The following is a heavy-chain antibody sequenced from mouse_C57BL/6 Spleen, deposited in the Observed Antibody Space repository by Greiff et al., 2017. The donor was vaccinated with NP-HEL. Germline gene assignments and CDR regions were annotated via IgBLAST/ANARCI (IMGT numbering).Heavy chain of an antibody. CDR3: ARGGGSSLYAMDY. D-gene: IGHD1-1*01. V-gene: IGHV2-2*01. J-gene: IGHJ4*01. Sequence: QVQLQQSGPGLVQPSQSLSITCTVSGFSLTSYGVHWVRQSPGKGLEWLGVIWSGGSTDYNAAFISRLSISKDKSKSQVFFKMNSLQADDTAIYYCARGGGSSLYAMDYWGQGTSVTVSS. CDR1: GFSLTSYG. CDR2: IWSGGST.